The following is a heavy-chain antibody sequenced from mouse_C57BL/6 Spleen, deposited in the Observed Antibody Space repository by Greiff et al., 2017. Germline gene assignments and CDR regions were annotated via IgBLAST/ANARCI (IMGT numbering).Heavy chain of an antibody. D-gene: IGHD1-1*01. J-gene: IGHJ2*01. Sequence: VQLKQSGPELVKPGASVKISCKASGYSFTGYYMNWVKQSPEKSLEWIGEINPSTGGTTYNQKFKAKATLTVDKSSSTAYMQLKSLTSDDSAVYYCARSLYYYGSSYYFDYWGQGTTLTVSS. V-gene: IGHV1-42*01. CDR2: INPSTGGT. CDR1: GYSFTGYY. CDR3: ARSLYYYGSSYYFDY.